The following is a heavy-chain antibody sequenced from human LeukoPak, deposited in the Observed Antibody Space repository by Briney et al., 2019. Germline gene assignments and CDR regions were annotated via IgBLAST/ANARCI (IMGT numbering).Heavy chain of an antibody. CDR1: GGTFSSYA. J-gene: IGHJ4*02. V-gene: IGHV1-69*13. Sequence: ASVKVSCKASGGTFSSYAISWVRQAPVQGLEWMGGIIPIFGTANYAQKFRGRVTITADESTSTAYMELSSLRSEDTAVYYCARDHYGSDSEMASDYWGQGTLVTVSS. CDR2: IIPIFGTA. D-gene: IGHD3-10*01. CDR3: ARDHYGSDSEMASDY.